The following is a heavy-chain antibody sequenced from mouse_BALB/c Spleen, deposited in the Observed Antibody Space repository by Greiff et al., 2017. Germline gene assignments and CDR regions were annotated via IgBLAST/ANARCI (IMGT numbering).Heavy chain of an antibody. D-gene: IGHD2-14*01. Sequence: QVQLQQSGPGLVQPSQSLSITCTVSGFSLTSYGVHWVRQSPGKGLEWLGVIWSGGSTDYNAAFISRLSISKDNSKSQVFFKMNSLQANDTAIYYCARNGDYRYDPWFAYWGQGTLVTVSA. J-gene: IGHJ3*01. CDR1: GFSLTSYG. CDR2: IWSGGST. CDR3: ARNGDYRYDPWFAY. V-gene: IGHV2-2*02.